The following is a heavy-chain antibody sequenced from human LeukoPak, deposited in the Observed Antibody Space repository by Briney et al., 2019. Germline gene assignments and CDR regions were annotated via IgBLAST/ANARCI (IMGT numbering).Heavy chain of an antibody. CDR2: IYSGGST. Sequence: GGSLRLSCAASGFTVSSNYMSWVRQAPGKGLEWVSVIYSGGSTYYADSVKGRFTISRDNSKNTLYLQMNSLRAEDTAVYYCARDGGIAVAGRYYYYGMDVWGQGTTVTVSS. V-gene: IGHV3-53*01. J-gene: IGHJ6*02. D-gene: IGHD6-19*01. CDR1: GFTVSSNY. CDR3: ARDGGIAVAGRYYYYGMDV.